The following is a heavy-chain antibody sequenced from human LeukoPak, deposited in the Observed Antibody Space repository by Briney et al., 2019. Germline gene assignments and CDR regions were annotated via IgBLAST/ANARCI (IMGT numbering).Heavy chain of an antibody. D-gene: IGHD3-10*01. J-gene: IGHJ5*02. CDR2: IYYSGST. V-gene: IGHV4-30-4*01. CDR3: ARDLSNHYGSSPKNWFDP. CDR1: GGSISSGDYY. Sequence: PSQTLSLTCTVSGGSISSGDYYWSWIRQPPGKGLEWIGYIYYSGSTYYNPSLKSRVTISVDTSKNQFSLKLSSVTAADTAVYYCARDLSNHYGSSPKNWFDPWGQGTLVTVSS.